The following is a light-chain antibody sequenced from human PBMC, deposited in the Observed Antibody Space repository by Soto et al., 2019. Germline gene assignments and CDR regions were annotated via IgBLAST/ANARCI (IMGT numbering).Light chain of an antibody. CDR1: SSDFGGYNY. J-gene: IGLJ2*01. CDR3: SSYTSSSTYVV. V-gene: IGLV2-14*01. CDR2: DVS. Sequence: QSALTQPASVSGSPGQSITISCTGTSSDFGGYNYVSWYQQHPGKAPKLMIYDVSTRPSGVSNRFSGSKSGNTASLTISGLQAEDEADYYCSSYTSSSTYVVFGGGTKLTVL.